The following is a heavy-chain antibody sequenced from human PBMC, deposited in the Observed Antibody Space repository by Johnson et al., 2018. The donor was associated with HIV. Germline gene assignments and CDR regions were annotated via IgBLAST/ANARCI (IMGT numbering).Heavy chain of an antibody. Sequence: QVQLVESGGGLVQPGRSLRLSCTASGFTFSSYAMHWVRQAPGKGLEWVAVISYDGSNKYYADSVKGRFTISRDNSKNTLYLQMNSLRAEDTAVYYCAKGRSGTTASIDAFDIWGQGTMVTVSS. V-gene: IGHV3-30*04. CDR2: ISYDGSNK. D-gene: IGHD1-7*01. J-gene: IGHJ3*02. CDR1: GFTFSSYA. CDR3: AKGRSGTTASIDAFDI.